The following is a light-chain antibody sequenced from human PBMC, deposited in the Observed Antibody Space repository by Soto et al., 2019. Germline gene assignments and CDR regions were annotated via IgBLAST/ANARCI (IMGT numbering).Light chain of an antibody. CDR1: QSISSW. V-gene: IGKV1-5*03. J-gene: IGKJ2*01. Sequence: DIPMTQSPCTLSASVGDRVTITCRASQSISSWLAWYQQKPGKAPNLLIYKASTLESGVPSRFSGSGSGTDFTLTITSLQPDDFATYYCQQYNTYSYTFGQGTKLEIK. CDR2: KAS. CDR3: QQYNTYSYT.